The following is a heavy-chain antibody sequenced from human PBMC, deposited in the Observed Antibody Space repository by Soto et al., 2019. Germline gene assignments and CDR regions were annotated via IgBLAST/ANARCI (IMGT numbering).Heavy chain of an antibody. CDR2: INPHSGAT. D-gene: IGHD3-10*02. J-gene: IGHJ5*02. V-gene: IGHV1-2*02. Sequence: ASVKVSCKASGCIFSANYIHWVRQAPGQGLVWLGWINPHSGATNYAQKFLGRVTMSADTSASTAYMDLARLKSDDTAVYYCVSAHAICCSNCFDPWGRRALVTVSS. CDR3: VSAHAICCSNCFDP. CDR1: GCIFSANY.